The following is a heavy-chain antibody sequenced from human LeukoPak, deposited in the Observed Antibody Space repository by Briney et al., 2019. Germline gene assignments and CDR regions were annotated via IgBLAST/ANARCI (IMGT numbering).Heavy chain of an antibody. J-gene: IGHJ5*02. CDR1: GGTVSSYA. D-gene: IGHD5-18*01. V-gene: IGHV1-69*05. CDR3: AREGRGYSYGQVESWFDP. Sequence: ASVKVSCKASGGTVSSYAISWVRQAPGQGLEWMGRVIPIFGTANYAQKFQGRVTITTDESTSTAYMELSSLRSEDTAVYYCAREGRGYSYGQVESWFDPWGQGTLVTVSS. CDR2: VIPIFGTA.